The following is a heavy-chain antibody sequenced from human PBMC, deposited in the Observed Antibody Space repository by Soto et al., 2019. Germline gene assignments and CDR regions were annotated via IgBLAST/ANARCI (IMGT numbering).Heavy chain of an antibody. CDR1: GYTFTGYY. CDR3: ARGYYDSSGYYVYCY. CDR2: INPNSGGT. J-gene: IGHJ1*01. D-gene: IGHD3-22*01. V-gene: IGHV1-2*02. Sequence: GASVKVSCKASGYTFTGYYMHWVRQAPGQGLEWMGWINPNSGGTNYAQKFQGRVTMTRDTSISTAYMELSRLISADTAVYYCARGYYDSSGYYVYCYWGRGTLGTVSS.